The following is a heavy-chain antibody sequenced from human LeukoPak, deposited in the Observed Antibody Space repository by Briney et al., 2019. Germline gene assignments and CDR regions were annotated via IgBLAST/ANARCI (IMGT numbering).Heavy chain of an antibody. CDR1: GFTFSGSA. CDR2: ISGSGNGT. CDR3: AKRTMSAFDS. V-gene: IGHV3-23*01. Sequence: GGSLRLSCVGSGFTFSGSAMNWVRQAPGKGLEWLSGISGSGNGTYYADSVKGRFTISRDNSKNMVYLQMNSLTVEDAATYYCAKRTMSAFDSWGQGTLLIVSS. J-gene: IGHJ4*02. D-gene: IGHD5-24*01.